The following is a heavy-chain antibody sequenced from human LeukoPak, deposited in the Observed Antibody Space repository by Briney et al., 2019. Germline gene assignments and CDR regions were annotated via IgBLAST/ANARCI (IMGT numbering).Heavy chain of an antibody. CDR3: AKDRTVLRFLEWLLYEEYFQH. J-gene: IGHJ1*01. Sequence: GGSLRLSCAASGFTFSSYSMNWVRQAPGKGLEWVSYISSSSSTTYYADSVKGRFTISRDNAKNSLYLQMNSLRAEDTAVYYCAKDRTVLRFLEWLLYEEYFQHWGQGTLVTVSS. V-gene: IGHV3-48*01. D-gene: IGHD3-3*01. CDR2: ISSSSSTT. CDR1: GFTFSSYS.